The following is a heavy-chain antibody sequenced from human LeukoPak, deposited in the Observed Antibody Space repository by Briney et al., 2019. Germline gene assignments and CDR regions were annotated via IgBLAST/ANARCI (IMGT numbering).Heavy chain of an antibody. CDR2: IYTSGSS. D-gene: IGHD6-19*01. CDR1: GGSISSGSYY. V-gene: IGHV4-61*02. J-gene: IGHJ4*02. Sequence: PSQTLSLTCTVSGGSISSGSYYWSWIRQPAGKGLEWIGRIYTSGSSNYNPSLKSRVTISVDTSKNQFSLKLSSVTAADTAVYYCASLRRLKQWLDDYTPNFDYWGQGTLVTVSS. CDR3: ASLRRLKQWLDDYTPNFDY.